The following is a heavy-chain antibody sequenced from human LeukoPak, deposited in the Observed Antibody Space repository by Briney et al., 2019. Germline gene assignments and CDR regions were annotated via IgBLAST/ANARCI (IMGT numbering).Heavy chain of an antibody. CDR3: ARDHGIAAPHNYSYYYMDV. CDR2: IYYSGST. Sequence: SETLSLTCTVSGGSISSHYWSWIRQPPGKGLEWIGYIYYSGSTNYNPSLKSRVTISVDTSKNQFSLKLSSVTAADTAVYYCARDHGIAAPHNYSYYYMDVWGKGTTVTVSS. J-gene: IGHJ6*03. V-gene: IGHV4-59*11. CDR1: GGSISSHY. D-gene: IGHD6-6*01.